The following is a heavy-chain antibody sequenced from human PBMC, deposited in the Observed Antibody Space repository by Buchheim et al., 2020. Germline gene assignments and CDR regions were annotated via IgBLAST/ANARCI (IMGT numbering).Heavy chain of an antibody. V-gene: IGHV4-39*01. CDR1: GGSISSSSYY. Sequence: QVQLQESGPGLVKPSETLSLTCTVSGGSISSSSYYWGWIRQPPGKGLEWIGSIYYSGSTYYNPSLKSRVTISVDTSKNQFSLKLSSVTAADTAVYYCARRGYYYDSSGYSPFDYWGQGTL. J-gene: IGHJ4*02. CDR2: IYYSGST. CDR3: ARRGYYYDSSGYSPFDY. D-gene: IGHD3-22*01.